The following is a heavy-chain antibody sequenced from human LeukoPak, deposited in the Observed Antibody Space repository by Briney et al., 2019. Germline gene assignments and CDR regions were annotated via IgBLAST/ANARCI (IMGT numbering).Heavy chain of an antibody. CDR1: GYTFTGYY. V-gene: IGHV1-2*02. CDR3: ASTPPAIQLEHQNWFDP. CDR2: INPNSGGT. J-gene: IGHJ5*02. Sequence: ASVKVSCKASGYTFTGYYMHWVRQAPGQGLEWMGWINPNSGGTNYAQKFQGRVTMTRDTSISTAYMGLSRPRSDDTAVYYCASTPPAIQLEHQNWFDPWGQGTLVTVSS. D-gene: IGHD1-1*01.